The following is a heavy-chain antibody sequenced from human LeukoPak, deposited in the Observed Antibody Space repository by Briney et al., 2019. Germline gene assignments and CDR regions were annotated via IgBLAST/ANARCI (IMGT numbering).Heavy chain of an antibody. CDR3: ANERIFGVVILFDY. CDR2: IRYDGSNK. J-gene: IGHJ4*02. CDR1: GFTFNRDW. V-gene: IGHV3-30*02. Sequence: GGSLRLSCAASGFTFNRDWTAWVRQAPGKGLEGVAFIRYDGSNKYYADSVKGRFTISRDNSKNTLYLQMNSLRAEDTAVYYCANERIFGVVILFDYWGQGTLVTVSS. D-gene: IGHD3-3*01.